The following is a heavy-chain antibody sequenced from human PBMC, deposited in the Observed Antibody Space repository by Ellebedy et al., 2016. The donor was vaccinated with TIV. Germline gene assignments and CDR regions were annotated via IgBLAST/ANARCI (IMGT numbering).Heavy chain of an antibody. CDR3: AREFGDGYNYHYVDH. V-gene: IGHV1-69*13. CDR1: GGTLSGYS. CDR2: INPVSDAV. J-gene: IGHJ4*02. D-gene: IGHD5-24*01. Sequence: ASVKVSCKASGGTLSGYSVSWVRQAPGQGLEWVGGINPVSDAVQSSQKLQDRVTISADEVTSTVYMEMTSLRSEDTALYYCAREFGDGYNYHYVDHWGQGTLVTVSS.